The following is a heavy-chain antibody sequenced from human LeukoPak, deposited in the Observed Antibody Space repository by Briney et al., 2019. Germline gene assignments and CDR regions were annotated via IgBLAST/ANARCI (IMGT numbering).Heavy chain of an antibody. CDR1: GFTFSSYW. Sequence: GGSLRLSCAASGFTFSSYWMSWVRQAPGKGLEWVANIKQDGSEKYYVDSVKGRFTISRDNAKNSLYLQMNSLRAEDTAVYYCARAAVGGSYRKPDYWGQGTLVTVSS. J-gene: IGHJ4*02. D-gene: IGHD1-26*01. V-gene: IGHV3-7*01. CDR3: ARAAVGGSYRKPDY. CDR2: IKQDGSEK.